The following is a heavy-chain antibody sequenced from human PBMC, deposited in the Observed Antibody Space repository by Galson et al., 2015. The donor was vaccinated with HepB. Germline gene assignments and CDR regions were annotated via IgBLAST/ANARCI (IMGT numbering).Heavy chain of an antibody. CDR2: FSGVNSDT. CDR1: GFTFSNYA. CDR3: AKDREGDTGDFDS. Sequence: SLRLSCAASGFTFSNYAMSWVRQAPGKGLEWVSTFSGVNSDTYYADSVKRRFTVSRDNSKNQVYLQMNSLRSGDTAVYYCAKDREGDTGDFDSWGQGTLVTVSS. V-gene: IGHV3-23*01. J-gene: IGHJ4*02. D-gene: IGHD5-18*01.